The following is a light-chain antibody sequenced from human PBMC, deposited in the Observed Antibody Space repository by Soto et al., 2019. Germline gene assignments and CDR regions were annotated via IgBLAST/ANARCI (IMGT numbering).Light chain of an antibody. V-gene: IGKV1-5*01. CDR2: DAS. J-gene: IGKJ4*01. CDR3: QQRSDWVS. Sequence: DIQMTQSPSTLSASVGDRVTITCRASQSISSWLAWYQQKPGKAPKLLIYDASSLESGVPSRFSGSGSGTEFTLTISSLQPDDFATYYCQQRSDWVSFGGGTKVDIK. CDR1: QSISSW.